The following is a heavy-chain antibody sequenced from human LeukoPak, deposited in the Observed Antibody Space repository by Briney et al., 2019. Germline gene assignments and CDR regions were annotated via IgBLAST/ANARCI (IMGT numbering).Heavy chain of an antibody. CDR2: ISAYNGNT. CDR1: GYTFTSYG. CDR3: ARAARYCSGGSCYGYFDY. D-gene: IGHD2-15*01. J-gene: IGHJ4*02. Sequence: ASVTVSCKASGYTFTSYGISWVRQAPGQGLEWMGWISAYNGNTNYAQKLQGRVTMTTDTSTSTAYMELRSLRSDDTAVYYCARAARYCSGGSCYGYFDYWGQGTLVTVSS. V-gene: IGHV1-18*01.